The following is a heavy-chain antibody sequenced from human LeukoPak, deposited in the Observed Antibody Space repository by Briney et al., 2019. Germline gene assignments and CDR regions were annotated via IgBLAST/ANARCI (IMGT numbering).Heavy chain of an antibody. Sequence: PGGSLRLSCAASGFTCSTYTMNWVRQAPGKGLEWLSYITVSSSTYYADSVQGRFTISRDNAKNSLYLQMNSLRDEDTAVYYCPRGDTLSDLNAFDLWGQGTMVTVSS. CDR3: PRGDTLSDLNAFDL. CDR2: ITVSSST. J-gene: IGHJ3*01. V-gene: IGHV3-48*02. CDR1: GFTCSTYT.